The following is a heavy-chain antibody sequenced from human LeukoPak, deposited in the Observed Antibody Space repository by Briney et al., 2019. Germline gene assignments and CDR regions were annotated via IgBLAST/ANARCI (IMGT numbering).Heavy chain of an antibody. Sequence: GGSLRLSCAASGLTFSYYAMSWVRQAPGKGLEWVSGISGTGDSTYYADSVKGRFTISRDNSKDTLYLQMNSLRVEDTAVYYRAKGERLRDTDFDYWGQGTLVTVSS. V-gene: IGHV3-23*01. D-gene: IGHD6-25*01. J-gene: IGHJ4*02. CDR3: AKGERLRDTDFDY. CDR1: GLTFSYYA. CDR2: ISGTGDST.